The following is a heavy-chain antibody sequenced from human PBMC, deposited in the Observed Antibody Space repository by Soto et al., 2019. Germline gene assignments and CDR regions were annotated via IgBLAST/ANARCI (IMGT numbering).Heavy chain of an antibody. CDR1: GFTFSNYA. Sequence: QVQLVESGGGVVQPGRSLRLSCAASGFTFSNYAMHWVRQAPGKGLEWVAFISYDGSNKYYADSVKGRLTVSRDNSENPLYLQMNSLRAEDTAVYYCARRDLTVAVVAATEYFQHWGQGTLVTVSS. J-gene: IGHJ1*01. CDR2: ISYDGSNK. D-gene: IGHD2-15*01. CDR3: ARRDLTVAVVAATEYFQH. V-gene: IGHV3-30-3*01.